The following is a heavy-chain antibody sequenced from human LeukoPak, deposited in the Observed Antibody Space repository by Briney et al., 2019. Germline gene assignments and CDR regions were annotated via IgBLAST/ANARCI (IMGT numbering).Heavy chain of an antibody. CDR1: GFTFSSYW. CDR2: IKQDGTEK. Sequence: GGSLRLSCAASGFTFSSYWMSWVRQAPGKGLEWVANIKQDGTEKYYVDSVKGGFTISRENAKNSLYLQMSSLRADETAVYYCAKDQTPYSWGQGTLITVSS. CDR3: AKDQTPYS. V-gene: IGHV3-7*03. D-gene: IGHD4-23*01. J-gene: IGHJ4*02.